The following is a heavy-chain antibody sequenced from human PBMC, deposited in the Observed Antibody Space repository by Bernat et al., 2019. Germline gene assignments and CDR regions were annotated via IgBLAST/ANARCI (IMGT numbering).Heavy chain of an antibody. CDR3: AREGGAGAYYYYGMDV. CDR2: IVVGSGNT. D-gene: IGHD3-10*01. Sequence: QMQLVQSGPEVKKPGTSVKVSCKASGFTFTSSAVQWVRQARGQRLEWIGWIVVGSGNTNYAQKFQERVTITRDMSTSTAYMELSSLRSEDTAVYYCAREGGAGAYYYYGMDVWGQGTTVTVSS. V-gene: IGHV1-58*01. J-gene: IGHJ6*02. CDR1: GFTFTSSA.